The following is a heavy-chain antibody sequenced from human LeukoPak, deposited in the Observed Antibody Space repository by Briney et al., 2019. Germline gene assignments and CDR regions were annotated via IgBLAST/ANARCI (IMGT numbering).Heavy chain of an antibody. CDR3: ARDYCSSTSRPGGWFDP. CDR2: ISYDGSNK. V-gene: IGHV3-30*04. D-gene: IGHD2-2*01. CDR1: GFTFSSYA. Sequence: QPGRSLRLSCAASGFTFSSYAMHWVRQAPGKGLEWVAVISYDGSNKYYADSVKGRFTISRGNSKNTLYLQMNSLRAEDTAVYYCARDYCSSTSRPGGWFDPWGQGTLVTVSS. J-gene: IGHJ5*02.